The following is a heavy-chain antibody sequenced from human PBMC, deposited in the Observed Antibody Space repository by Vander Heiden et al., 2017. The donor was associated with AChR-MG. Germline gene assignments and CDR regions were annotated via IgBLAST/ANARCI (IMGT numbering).Heavy chain of an antibody. D-gene: IGHD6-19*01. CDR1: GFTFSRYG. CDR3: AKDRAGSGWYPYYYYYGMDV. J-gene: IGHJ6*02. CDR2: ISYDGSNK. V-gene: IGHV3-30*18. Sequence: QVQLVASGGGVVQPARSLRLSCAASGFTFSRYGMHGVRQAPGKGLEWVAVISYDGSNKYYADSVKGRFTSSRDNSKNTLYLQMNSLRAEDTAVYYCAKDRAGSGWYPYYYYYGMDVWGQGTTVTVSS.